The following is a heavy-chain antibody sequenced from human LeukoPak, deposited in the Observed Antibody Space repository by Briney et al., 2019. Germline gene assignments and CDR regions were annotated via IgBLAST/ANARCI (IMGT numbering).Heavy chain of an antibody. V-gene: IGHV1-2*02. J-gene: IGHJ4*02. CDR1: GYTFTGYY. CDR3: ASAPIDYGDTDFDY. CDR2: INPNSGGT. Sequence: GASVKVSCKASGYTFTGYYMHWVRQAPGQGLEWMGWINPNSGGTHYAQKFQGRVTMTRDTSISTAHMELRRLRSDDTAVYYCASAPIDYGDTDFDYWGQGTLVTVSS. D-gene: IGHD4-17*01.